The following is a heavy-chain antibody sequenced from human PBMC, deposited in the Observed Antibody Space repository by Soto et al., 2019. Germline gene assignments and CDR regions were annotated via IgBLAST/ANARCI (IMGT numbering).Heavy chain of an antibody. CDR1: GGTFSSYT. CDR3: ARVVVGSRLSLDY. J-gene: IGHJ4*02. V-gene: IGHV1-69*01. Sequence: QVQLVQSGAEVKKPGSSVTVSCKASGGTFSSYTISWVRQAPGQGLEWMAGISPIFGTPIYAQKFQDRVTIPADHSTLTAYMEMNRLTSEDTAVYYCARVVVGSRLSLDYWGQGTLVTISS. D-gene: IGHD1-26*01. CDR2: ISPIFGTP.